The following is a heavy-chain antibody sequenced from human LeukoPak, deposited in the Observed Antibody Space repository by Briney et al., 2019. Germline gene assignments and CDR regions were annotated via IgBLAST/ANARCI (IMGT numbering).Heavy chain of an antibody. CDR1: GGSISSSSYY. D-gene: IGHD2-2*02. V-gene: IGHV4-39*07. J-gene: IGHJ1*01. CDR2: IYYSGST. CDR3: ARDPIYTFDGPEYFQH. Sequence: SETLSITCTVSGGSISSSSYYWGWIRQPPGKGPEWIGSIYYSGSTYYNPSLKSRVTISVDMSKNQFSLKLSSVTAADTAVYYCARDPIYTFDGPEYFQHWGQGTLVTVSS.